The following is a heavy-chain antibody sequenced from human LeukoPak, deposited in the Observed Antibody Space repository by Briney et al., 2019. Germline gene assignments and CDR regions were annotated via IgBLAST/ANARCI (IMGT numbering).Heavy chain of an antibody. J-gene: IGHJ4*02. CDR2: INSKNGDT. V-gene: IGHV1/OR15-1*04. D-gene: IGHD3-3*01. Sequence: ASVKVSCKASGYSFTDYYVHWMRQAPGQGLEWMGWINSKNGDTRFAQMFQGRITVTRDTSINTAYMELSGPRSEDTAMYYCARDGFNFGHPYFDYWGQGVLVTVSS. CDR3: ARDGFNFGHPYFDY. CDR1: GYSFTDYY.